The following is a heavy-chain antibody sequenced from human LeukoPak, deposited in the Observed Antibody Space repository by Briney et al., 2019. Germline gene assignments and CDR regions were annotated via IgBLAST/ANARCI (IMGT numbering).Heavy chain of an antibody. V-gene: IGHV3-23*01. CDR3: TKEPLYRGGDCYEPFDY. CDR1: GFTFSSYA. J-gene: IGHJ4*02. CDR2: ISGSGGST. D-gene: IGHD2-21*02. Sequence: GGSLRLSCAASGFTFSSYAMSWVRQAPGKGLEWVSAISGSGGSTYYADSVKGRFTISRDNSKNTLYLQMKSLRAEDTAVYYCTKEPLYRGGDCYEPFDYWGQGTLVTVSS.